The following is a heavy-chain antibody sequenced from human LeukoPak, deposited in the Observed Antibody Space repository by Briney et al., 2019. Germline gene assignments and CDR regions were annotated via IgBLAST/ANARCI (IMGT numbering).Heavy chain of an antibody. CDR3: AEDPYCGRFELFQH. D-gene: IGHD1-26*01. J-gene: IGHJ1*01. V-gene: IGHV3-30*18. CDR2: ISHDGSKK. Sequence: GGSLRLSCAASGFTFSSYGMHWVRQAPGKGLEWVAVISHDGSKKYYADSVKGRFTISRGNSKNTLYLQMNSLRDEDTAVYYCAEDPYCGRFELFQHWGQGTLVTVSS. CDR1: GFTFSSYG.